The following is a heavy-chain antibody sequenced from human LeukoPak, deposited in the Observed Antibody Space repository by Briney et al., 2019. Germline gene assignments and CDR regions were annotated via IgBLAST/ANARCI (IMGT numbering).Heavy chain of an antibody. CDR3: ARSRHSYFDY. J-gene: IGHJ4*02. CDR2: ISYDGSNK. CDR1: GFTFSSYA. Sequence: GGSLRLSCAASGFTFSSYAMHWVRQAPGKGLEWVAVISYDGSNKYYADSVKGRFTISRDNSKNTLYLQMNSLRAEDTAVYYCARSRHSYFDYWGQGTLVTVSS. V-gene: IGHV3-30*01.